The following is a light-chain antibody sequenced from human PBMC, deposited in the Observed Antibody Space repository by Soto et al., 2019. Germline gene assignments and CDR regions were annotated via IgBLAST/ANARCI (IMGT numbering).Light chain of an antibody. Sequence: EMVMTQSPATLSVSPGESATLSCRASQSVRSNLAWYQQRPGQPPRLLIYCPSTRATSIPGRFSGSGSGTEFTLTISSLQSEDFAVYYCEKYDICPLTYGGGAKVEIK. CDR2: CPS. J-gene: IGKJ4*01. CDR1: QSVRSN. V-gene: IGKV3-15*01. CDR3: EKYDICPLT.